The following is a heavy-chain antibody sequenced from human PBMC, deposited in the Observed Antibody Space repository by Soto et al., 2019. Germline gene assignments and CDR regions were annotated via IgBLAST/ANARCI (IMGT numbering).Heavy chain of an antibody. D-gene: IGHD6-13*01. CDR2: ISSNSAYI. CDR3: TRDASRDSSARGWFDP. CDR1: GFTFRSFT. J-gene: IGHJ5*02. V-gene: IGHV3-21*01. Sequence: GGSLRLSCAASGFTFRSFTMNWVRQAPGKGLEWVSTISSNSAYIYYTDALRGRFTISRDNAKNSLHLQMNSLRVEDTAVYYCTRDASRDSSARGWFDPWGPGTLVTVSS.